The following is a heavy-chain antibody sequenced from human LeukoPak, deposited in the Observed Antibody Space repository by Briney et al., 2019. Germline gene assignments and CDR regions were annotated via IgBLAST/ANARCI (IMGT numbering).Heavy chain of an antibody. CDR3: ASRPPSGYYMDV. J-gene: IGHJ6*03. CDR1: GGSVSSGGYY. D-gene: IGHD6-19*01. V-gene: IGHV4-31*03. CDR2: IYYSGST. Sequence: SETLSLTCTVSGGSVSSGGYYWSWIRQHPGKGLEWIGYIYYSGSTYYNPSLKSRVTISVDTSKNQFSLKLSSVTAADTAVYYCASRPPSGYYMDVWGKGTTVTVSS.